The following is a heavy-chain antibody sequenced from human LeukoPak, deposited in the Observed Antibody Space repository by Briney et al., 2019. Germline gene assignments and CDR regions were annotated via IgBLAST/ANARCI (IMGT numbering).Heavy chain of an antibody. J-gene: IGHJ6*03. CDR2: ISSSSNTI. Sequence: SGGSLRLSCAASGFTFSSYTMNWVRQAPGKGLEWVSYISSSSNTIYYADSVKGRYTISRDNAKNSLYLQMNSLRAEDTAAYYCARWALYYNYYMDVWGKGTTVTVSS. V-gene: IGHV3-48*01. D-gene: IGHD3-10*01. CDR3: ARWALYYNYYMDV. CDR1: GFTFSSYT.